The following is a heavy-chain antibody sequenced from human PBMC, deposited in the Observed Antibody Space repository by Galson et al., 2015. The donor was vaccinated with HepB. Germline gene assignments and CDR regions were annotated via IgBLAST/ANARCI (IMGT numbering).Heavy chain of an antibody. CDR2: ISSSSSTI. D-gene: IGHD6-6*01. J-gene: IGHJ4*02. V-gene: IGHV3-48*02. CDR1: GFTFSSYS. CDR3: VRASLAAQYYFDY. Sequence: SLRLSCAASGFTFSSYSMNWVRQAPGKGLEWVSYISSSSSTIYYGDSVKGRFTISRDNAKNSLYLQMNSLRDEDTAVYYCVRASLAAQYYFDYWGQGTLVTVSS.